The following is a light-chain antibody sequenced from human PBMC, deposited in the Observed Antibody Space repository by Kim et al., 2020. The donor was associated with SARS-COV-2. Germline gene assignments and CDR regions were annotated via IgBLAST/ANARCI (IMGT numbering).Light chain of an antibody. CDR2: DAS. CDR3: QQYNNWPYT. J-gene: IGKJ2*01. V-gene: IGKV3-15*01. CDR1: RSVSSN. Sequence: SVTRGERSTLAGRASRSVSSNLAWYQQSAGKPPRLLIYDASTRATGIPARFSGSGSGTEFTLTISSLQSGDFADYYCQQYNNWPYTLGQGTKLEI.